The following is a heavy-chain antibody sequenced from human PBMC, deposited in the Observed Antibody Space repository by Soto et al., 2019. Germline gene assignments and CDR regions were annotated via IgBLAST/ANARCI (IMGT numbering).Heavy chain of an antibody. D-gene: IGHD2-2*01. J-gene: IGHJ2*01. CDR3: ARDRQWCSSTSCYGYWYFDL. Sequence: QVQLVQSGAEVKKPGSSVKVSCKASGGTFSSYTISWVRQAPGQGLEWMGRIIPILGIANYAQKFQGRVTITPDKSTSKAYMELSSLRSEDTAVYYCARDRQWCSSTSCYGYWYFDLWGRGTLVTVSS. CDR1: GGTFSSYT. CDR2: IIPILGIA. V-gene: IGHV1-69*08.